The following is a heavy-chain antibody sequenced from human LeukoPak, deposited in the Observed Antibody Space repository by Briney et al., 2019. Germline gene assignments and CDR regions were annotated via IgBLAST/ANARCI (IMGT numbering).Heavy chain of an antibody. CDR2: ISSSSSYI. V-gene: IGHV3-21*01. D-gene: IGHD5-24*01. Sequence: GGSLRLSCAASGFTFSSYSMNWVRQAPGKGLEWVSSISSSSSYIYYADSVKGRFTISRDNAKNSLYLQMNSLRAEDTAVYYCARRGSLGMATIPPDYWGQGTLVTVSS. CDR3: ARRGSLGMATIPPDY. J-gene: IGHJ4*02. CDR1: GFTFSSYS.